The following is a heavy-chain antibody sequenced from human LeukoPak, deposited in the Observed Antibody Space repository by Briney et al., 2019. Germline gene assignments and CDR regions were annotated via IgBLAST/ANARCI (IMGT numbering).Heavy chain of an antibody. CDR1: GYTFTSYG. V-gene: IGHV1-18*01. CDR2: ISAYNGNT. Sequence: ASVKVSCKASGYTFTSYGISWVRQAPGQGLEWMGWISAYNGNTNYAQKLQGRVTMTTDTSTSTAYMELRSLRSDDTAVYYCARDIAYSSGWYDAFDIWGQGTMVTVSS. J-gene: IGHJ3*02. CDR3: ARDIAYSSGWYDAFDI. D-gene: IGHD6-13*01.